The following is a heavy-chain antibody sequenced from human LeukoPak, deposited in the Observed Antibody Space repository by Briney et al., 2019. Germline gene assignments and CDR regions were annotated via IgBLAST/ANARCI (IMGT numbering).Heavy chain of an antibody. CDR2: MNPNSAST. Sequence: ASVKVSCKASGYTFTGYYMHWVRQAPGQGLEWMGWMNPNSASTGYAQKFQGRVTMTRDTSISTAYMELSSLTSEDTAVYYCARGPSYGSGSYNIYGIDYWGQGTLVTVSS. V-gene: IGHV1-8*02. D-gene: IGHD3-10*01. CDR1: GYTFTGYY. CDR3: ARGPSYGSGSYNIYGIDY. J-gene: IGHJ4*02.